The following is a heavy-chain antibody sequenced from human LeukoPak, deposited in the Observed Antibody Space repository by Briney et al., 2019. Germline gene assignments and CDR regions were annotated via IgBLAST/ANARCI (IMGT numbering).Heavy chain of an antibody. CDR3: ARDAPFSSSSGTDAFDI. CDR1: GGSISTTSFY. J-gene: IGHJ3*02. V-gene: IGHV4-61*01. Sequence: SETLSLTCAVSGGSISTTSFYWGWIRQPPGKGLEWIGYIYYSGSTNYNPSLKSRVTISVDTSKTQFSLKLSSVTAADTAMYYCARDAPFSSSSGTDAFDIWGQGTMVTVSS. D-gene: IGHD6-6*01. CDR2: IYYSGST.